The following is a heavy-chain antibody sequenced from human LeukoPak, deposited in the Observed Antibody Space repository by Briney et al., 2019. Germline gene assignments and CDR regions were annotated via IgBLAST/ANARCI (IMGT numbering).Heavy chain of an antibody. Sequence: PSETLSLTCAVSGGTFSDYRWSWVRQAPGRGLEWIGEINHTGSTDYIPSLKSRLTRSEDTSKNQFSLKLSSVTAADTAVYYCARGGRGVPAARRFKPANWFDPWGQGTMVTVSS. CDR1: GGTFSDYR. V-gene: IGHV4-34*01. CDR3: ARGGRGVPAARRFKPANWFDP. D-gene: IGHD2-2*01. J-gene: IGHJ5*02. CDR2: INHTGST.